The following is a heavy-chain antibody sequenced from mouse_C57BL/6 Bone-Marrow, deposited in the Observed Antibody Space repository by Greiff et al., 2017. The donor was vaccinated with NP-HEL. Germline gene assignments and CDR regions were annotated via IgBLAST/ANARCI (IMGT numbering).Heavy chain of an antibody. Sequence: VMLVESGPELVKPGASVKISCKASGYAFSSSWMNWVKQRPGKGLEWIGRIYPGDGDTNYNGKFKGKATLTADKSSSTAYMQLSSLTSEDSAVYFCARRLYYFDYWGQGTTLTVSS. CDR2: IYPGDGDT. V-gene: IGHV1-82*01. CDR1: GYAFSSSW. CDR3: ARRLYYFDY. J-gene: IGHJ2*01.